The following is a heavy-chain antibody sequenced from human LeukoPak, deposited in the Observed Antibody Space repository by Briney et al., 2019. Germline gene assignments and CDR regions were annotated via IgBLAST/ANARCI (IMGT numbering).Heavy chain of an antibody. CDR2: INSDGSST. J-gene: IGHJ4*02. V-gene: IGHV3-74*01. CDR3: VRVGRSDFWSGYYTLLDY. D-gene: IGHD3-3*01. Sequence: GGSLRLSCAASRFTFSSYWMHWVRQAPGKGLVWVSRINSDGSSTSYADSVKGRFTISRDNAKNTLYLQMNSLRAEDTAVYYCVRVGRSDFWSGYYTLLDYWGQGTLVTVSS. CDR1: RFTFSSYW.